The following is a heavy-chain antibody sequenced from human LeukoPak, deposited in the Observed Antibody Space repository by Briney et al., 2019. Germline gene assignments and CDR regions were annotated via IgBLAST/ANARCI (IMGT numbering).Heavy chain of an antibody. D-gene: IGHD2-8*01. V-gene: IGHV1-24*01. CDR3: ATDRSLIGHHHYDY. Sequence: ASVKVSCKVSGYTLTELSMRWVRQAPGKGLEWMGGFDPEDGETIYAQKFQGRVTMTEDTSTDTAYMELSSLRSEDTAVYYCATDRSLIGHHHYDYWGQGTLVTVSS. J-gene: IGHJ4*02. CDR1: GYTLTELS. CDR2: FDPEDGET.